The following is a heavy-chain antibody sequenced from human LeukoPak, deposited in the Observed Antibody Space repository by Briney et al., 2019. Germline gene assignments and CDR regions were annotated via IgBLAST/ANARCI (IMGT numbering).Heavy chain of an antibody. V-gene: IGHV3-7*05. Sequence: GGSLRLSCAASGFTFSRYWMSWVRQAPGKGLEWVANIKQDGSEKYYVDSVKGRFTISKDNAKNSLYLQMNSLRVEDTAVYYCARHPYSGSYHFDYWGQGTLVTVSS. D-gene: IGHD1-26*01. CDR2: IKQDGSEK. CDR3: ARHPYSGSYHFDY. CDR1: GFTFSRYW. J-gene: IGHJ4*02.